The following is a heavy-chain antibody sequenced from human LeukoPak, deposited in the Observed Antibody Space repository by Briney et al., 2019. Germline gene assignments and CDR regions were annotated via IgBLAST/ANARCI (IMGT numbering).Heavy chain of an antibody. CDR2: ISGSSSTI. D-gene: IGHD1-26*01. CDR3: AKDRGGIGSYYGY. CDR1: GFTFSSSS. Sequence: GGSLRLSCVVSGFTFSSSSMNWVRRAPGKGLEWVSYISGSSSTIYYADSVKGRFTISRDNAKNSLYLQMNSLRDEDTAVYYCAKDRGGIGSYYGYWGQGTLVTVSS. V-gene: IGHV3-48*02. J-gene: IGHJ4*02.